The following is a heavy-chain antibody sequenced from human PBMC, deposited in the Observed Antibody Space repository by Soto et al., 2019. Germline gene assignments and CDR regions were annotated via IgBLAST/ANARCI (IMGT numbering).Heavy chain of an antibody. V-gene: IGHV4-30-4*01. CDR2: ISYSGNT. D-gene: IGHD1-26*01. Sequence: SETLSLTCTVSGDSISIGNYYWSWIRQPPGKGLEWIGYISYSGNTYYNPSLKSRLTISVDTSKNQFSLNLSSVTAADTAVYYCARADIYSGSYYFFDYWGQGTLVTVSS. J-gene: IGHJ4*02. CDR1: GDSISIGNYY. CDR3: ARADIYSGSYYFFDY.